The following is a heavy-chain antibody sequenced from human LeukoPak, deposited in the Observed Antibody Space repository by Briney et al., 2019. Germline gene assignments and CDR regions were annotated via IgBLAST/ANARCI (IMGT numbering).Heavy chain of an antibody. CDR2: IKQDGSKK. CDR1: GFTFSNYN. CDR3: TRVGYIDEGIDY. Sequence: PGGSLRLSCVASGFTFSNYNMTWVRQAPGKGLEWVANIKQDGSKKSYVDSVKGRFTISRDNAKNSLYLQMNSLRAEDTAIYYCTRVGYIDEGIDYWGQGTLVTVSS. V-gene: IGHV3-7*04. J-gene: IGHJ4*02. D-gene: IGHD5-24*01.